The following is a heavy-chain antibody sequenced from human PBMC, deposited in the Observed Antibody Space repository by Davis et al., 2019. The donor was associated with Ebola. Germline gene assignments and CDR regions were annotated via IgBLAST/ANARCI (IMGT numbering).Heavy chain of an antibody. J-gene: IGHJ4*02. D-gene: IGHD3-3*01. CDR3: VKDFWSDDPGY. CDR2: SYPSNGNT. CDR1: GYTFTSYG. Sequence: ASVKVSCKASGYTFTSYGITWVRQAPGQGLEWMGWSYPSNGNTHYAQKLQGRLTMTTDTSTSTAYMELRSLRNDDTAMYYCVKDFWSDDPGYWGQGTLVTVSS. V-gene: IGHV1-18*01.